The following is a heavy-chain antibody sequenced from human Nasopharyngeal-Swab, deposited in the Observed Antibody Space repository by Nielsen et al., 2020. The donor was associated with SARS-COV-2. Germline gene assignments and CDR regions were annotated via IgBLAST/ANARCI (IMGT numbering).Heavy chain of an antibody. Sequence: GGSLRLSCTGSGYSFSSYWIGWVRQMPGKGLEWMGIMYPRDSDNRYSPSFQGQVTISADKSNSTAYLQWGSLKAADTAMYYCAIAYDGNYYWDYWGQGTLVTVSS. CDR3: AIAYDGNYYWDY. D-gene: IGHD1-7*01. CDR2: MYPRDSDN. J-gene: IGHJ4*01. V-gene: IGHV5-51*01. CDR1: GYSFSSYW.